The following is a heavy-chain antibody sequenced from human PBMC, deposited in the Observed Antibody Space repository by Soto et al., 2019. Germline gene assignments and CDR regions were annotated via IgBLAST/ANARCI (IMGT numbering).Heavy chain of an antibody. CDR2: INHSGST. Sequence: PSETLSLTCAVYGGSFSGYYWSWIRQPPGKGLEWIGEINHSGSTNYNPSLKSRVTISVDTSKNQFSLKLSSVTAADTAVYYCARGHFRNYDILTGYYRSSRQTYMDVWGQGTTVTVS. V-gene: IGHV4-34*01. CDR3: ARGHFRNYDILTGYYRSSRQTYMDV. CDR1: GGSFSGYY. J-gene: IGHJ6*02. D-gene: IGHD3-9*01.